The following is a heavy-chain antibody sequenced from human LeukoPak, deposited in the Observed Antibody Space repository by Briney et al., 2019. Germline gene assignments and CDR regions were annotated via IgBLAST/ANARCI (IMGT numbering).Heavy chain of an antibody. CDR1: GGSLTKFY. J-gene: IGHJ4*02. Sequence: PSETLSLTCTVSGGSLTKFYWSWNRQPPGKRLEWIGYIYYTGSANYNPSVKSRVTMSVNTSKNQFSLKMNSVTAADTAVYYCARGGWSKDYWGQGTPVTVSS. D-gene: IGHD6-19*01. V-gene: IGHV4-59*01. CDR3: ARGGWSKDY. CDR2: IYYTGSA.